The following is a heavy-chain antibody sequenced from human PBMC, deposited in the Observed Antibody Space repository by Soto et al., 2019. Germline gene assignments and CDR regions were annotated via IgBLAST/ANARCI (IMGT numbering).Heavy chain of an antibody. CDR3: ARGEVGYCSSTSCYVSAFDI. CDR1: GGSFSGYY. Sequence: QVQLQQWGAGLLKPSETLSLTCAVYGGSFSGYYWSWIRQPPGKGLEWIGEINHSGSTNYNPSLKIRVTIPVDTSKIQFSLKLSSVTAADTDVYYCARGEVGYCSSTSCYVSAFDIWGQGTMVTVSS. D-gene: IGHD2-2*01. V-gene: IGHV4-34*01. J-gene: IGHJ3*02. CDR2: INHSGST.